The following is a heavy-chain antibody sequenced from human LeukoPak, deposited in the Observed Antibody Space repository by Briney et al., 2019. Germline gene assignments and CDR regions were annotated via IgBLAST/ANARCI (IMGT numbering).Heavy chain of an antibody. V-gene: IGHV3-11*04. D-gene: IGHD1-26*01. CDR3: ARDKIVGATHFDY. J-gene: IGHJ4*02. CDR2: ISSSGSTI. Sequence: GGSLRLSCAASGFTFSDYYMSWIRQAPGKGLEWVSYISSSGSTIYYADSVKGRFTISRDNAKNSLYLQMNSPRAEDTAVYYCARDKIVGATHFDYWGQGTLVTVSS. CDR1: GFTFSDYY.